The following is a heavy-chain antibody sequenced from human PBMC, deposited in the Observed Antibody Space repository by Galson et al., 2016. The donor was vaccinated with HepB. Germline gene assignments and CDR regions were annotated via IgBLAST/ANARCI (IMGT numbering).Heavy chain of an antibody. V-gene: IGHV1-8*01. D-gene: IGHD3-16*01. J-gene: IGHJ4*02. CDR1: GYTFTSYE. Sequence: SVKVSCKASGYTFTSYEINWVRQATGQGLEWMGWVNPNSGNTAYAQNFQGRVTMTRDTSVTTAYMELSSLRSEDTAIYYCAIFPSYVWGTPFDYWGQGALVTVSS. CDR2: VNPNSGNT. CDR3: AIFPSYVWGTPFDY.